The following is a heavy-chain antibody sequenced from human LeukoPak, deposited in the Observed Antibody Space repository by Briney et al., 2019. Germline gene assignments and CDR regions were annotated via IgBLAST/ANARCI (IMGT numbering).Heavy chain of an antibody. Sequence: GGSLRLSCAASGFTFSSYSMNWVRQAPGKGLEWVSSISSSSSYIYYADSVKGRFTISRDNAKNTLFLQMNSLRAEDTAVYYCAKTHRAIVVVITNYFYYGMDVWGQGTTVTVSS. CDR1: GFTFSSYS. CDR3: AKTHRAIVVVITNYFYYGMDV. V-gene: IGHV3-21*04. CDR2: ISSSSSYI. J-gene: IGHJ6*02. D-gene: IGHD3-22*01.